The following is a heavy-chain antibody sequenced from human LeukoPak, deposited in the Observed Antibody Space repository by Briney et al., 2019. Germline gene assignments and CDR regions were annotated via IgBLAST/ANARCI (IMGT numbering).Heavy chain of an antibody. CDR3: ARESEIRFLEWLFVFDY. Sequence: PGGSLRLSCAGSGFSFSTYWMSWVRQVPGKGLEWMANINEDGSEKNYVDSVKGRFTISRDNAKNLVYLQLNSLRAEDTAVYYCARESEIRFLEWLFVFDYWGQGTLVTVSS. CDR1: GFSFSTYW. CDR2: INEDGSEK. J-gene: IGHJ4*02. V-gene: IGHV3-7*01. D-gene: IGHD3-3*01.